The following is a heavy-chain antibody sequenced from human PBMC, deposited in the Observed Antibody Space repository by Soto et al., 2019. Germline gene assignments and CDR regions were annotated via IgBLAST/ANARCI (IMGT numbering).Heavy chain of an antibody. J-gene: IGHJ4*02. CDR2: IYPSGST. CDR1: GSSNSSGGSS. CDR3: AREISSGWLNYFDY. V-gene: IGHV4-30-2*01. Sequence: PSETLSLTCAASGSSNSSGGSSWSWVPQPQGKGLERLGHIYPSGSTYSNPSLKSRVTISVDRSKNQFSLKLSSVTAADSAVYYWAREISSGWLNYFDYWGQGTLVTVSS. D-gene: IGHD6-19*01.